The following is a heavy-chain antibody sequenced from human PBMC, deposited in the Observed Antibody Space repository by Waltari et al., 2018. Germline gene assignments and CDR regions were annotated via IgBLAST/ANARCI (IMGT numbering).Heavy chain of an antibody. Sequence: QVQLVQSGAEVKKPGASVKVSCQASVYTFTGYYMHWVRQATGQGLELMGWINPNSGGANFAQKFQGRVTMTRDTSISTAYMELSRLRSDDTAVYYCARAPRVIAAAGMGGGYWGQGTLVTVSS. CDR2: INPNSGGA. CDR1: VYTFTGYY. J-gene: IGHJ4*02. V-gene: IGHV1-2*02. CDR3: ARAPRVIAAAGMGGGY. D-gene: IGHD6-13*01.